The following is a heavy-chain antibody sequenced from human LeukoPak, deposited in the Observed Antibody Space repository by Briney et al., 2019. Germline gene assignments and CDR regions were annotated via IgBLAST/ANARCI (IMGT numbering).Heavy chain of an antibody. Sequence: GGSLRLSCAVSGFTVSTYVMHWVRRAPGEGLVWVSRINHDGSDISYADSVKGRSTISRDNAKNTLYLQMDSLRADDTAIYYCVRDSNFKIDYWGQGTLVTVSS. CDR1: GFTVSTYV. V-gene: IGHV3-74*01. D-gene: IGHD5-24*01. CDR2: INHDGSDI. CDR3: VRDSNFKIDY. J-gene: IGHJ4*02.